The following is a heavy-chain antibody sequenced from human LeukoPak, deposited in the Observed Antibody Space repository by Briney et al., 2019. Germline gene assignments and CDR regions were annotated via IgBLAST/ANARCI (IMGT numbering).Heavy chain of an antibody. CDR3: ARDGDIVVVPAAYFDY. D-gene: IGHD2-2*01. CDR2: IISNTGGT. J-gene: IGHJ4*02. Sequence: EASVKVSCKASGYSFNDYAIHWVRQAPGQGLEWMGRIISNTGGTRYVQNFQGRVTMTRDTSISTAYMELSRLRSDDTAVYYCARDGDIVVVPAAYFDYWGQGTLVTVSS. V-gene: IGHV1-2*06. CDR1: GYSFNDYA.